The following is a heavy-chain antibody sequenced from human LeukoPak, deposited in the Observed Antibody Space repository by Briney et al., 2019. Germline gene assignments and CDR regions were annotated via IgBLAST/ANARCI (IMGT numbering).Heavy chain of an antibody. CDR3: ARSSPGIAVAGSGY. CDR1: GFTFSSYW. Sequence: GGSLRLSCAASGFTFSSYWMHWVRQAPGKGLVWVSRINSDGSSTTYADSVKGRFTISRDNAKNTLYLQMNSLRAEDTAVYYCARSSPGIAVAGSGYWGQGTLVTVS. V-gene: IGHV3-74*01. J-gene: IGHJ4*02. CDR2: INSDGSST. D-gene: IGHD6-19*01.